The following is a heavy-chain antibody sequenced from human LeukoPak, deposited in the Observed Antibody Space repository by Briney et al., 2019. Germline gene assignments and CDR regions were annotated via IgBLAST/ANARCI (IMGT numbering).Heavy chain of an antibody. D-gene: IGHD3-22*01. Sequence: PSQTLSLTCTVSGGSISSGGYYWSWIRQHPGKGLEWIGYIYYSGSTYYNPSLKSRVTISVDTSKNKFSLTLSSVTAADTAVYYCARVYYDSSVVSGMDYWGQGTLVTVSS. V-gene: IGHV4-31*03. CDR3: ARVYYDSSVVSGMDY. CDR2: IYYSGST. J-gene: IGHJ4*02. CDR1: GGSISSGGYY.